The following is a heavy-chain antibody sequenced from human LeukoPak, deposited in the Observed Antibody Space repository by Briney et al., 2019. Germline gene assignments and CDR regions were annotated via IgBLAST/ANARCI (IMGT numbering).Heavy chain of an antibody. CDR3: ARQKYSGYDLFFDY. D-gene: IGHD5-12*01. V-gene: IGHV4-59*08. Sequence: PSETLSLTCTVSGGSINSYYWNWIRQPPGKGLEWIGYIYYSGSTKYNPSLKSRVTISVDTSNKQFSLRLSSVTAADTAVYYCARQKYSGYDLFFDYWGQGSLVTGSS. CDR2: IYYSGST. J-gene: IGHJ4*02. CDR1: GGSINSYY.